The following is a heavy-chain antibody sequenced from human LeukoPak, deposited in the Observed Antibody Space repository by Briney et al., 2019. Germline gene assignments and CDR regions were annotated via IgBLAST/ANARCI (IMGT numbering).Heavy chain of an antibody. CDR2: IYSGGST. CDR3: ARGPNSYNFDY. D-gene: IGHD1-1*01. V-gene: IGHV3-66*01. CDR1: GFTFSSNY. J-gene: IGHJ4*02. Sequence: GGSLRLSCAASGFTFSSNYMSWVRQAPGKGLEWVSVIYSGGSTYYADSVKGRFTISRDNSKNTLYLQMNSLRAEDTAVYYCARGPNSYNFDYWGQGTLVTVSS.